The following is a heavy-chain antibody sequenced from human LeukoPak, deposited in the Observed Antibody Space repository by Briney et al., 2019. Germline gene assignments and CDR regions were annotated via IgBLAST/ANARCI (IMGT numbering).Heavy chain of an antibody. CDR2: ISRSGSPI. Sequence: GGSLRLSCAASGFNFSGYSMNWVRQAPGKGLEWVSYISRSGSPIYYADSVKGRFTISRDNAKNSLFLQMNSLRVEDTAVYYCARRDCSTASCYTNTWFGPWGQGTLVTVSS. D-gene: IGHD2-2*02. CDR1: GFNFSGYS. J-gene: IGHJ5*02. CDR3: ARRDCSTASCYTNTWFGP. V-gene: IGHV3-48*01.